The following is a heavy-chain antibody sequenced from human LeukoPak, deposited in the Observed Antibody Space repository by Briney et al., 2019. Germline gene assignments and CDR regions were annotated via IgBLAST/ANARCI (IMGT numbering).Heavy chain of an antibody. V-gene: IGHV1-2*06. D-gene: IGHD3-22*01. Sequence: GASVKVSCKASGGTFSSYAISWVRQAPGQGLEWMGRINPNSGGTNYAQKFQGRVTMTRDTSISTAYMELSRLRSDDTAVYYCARDNRRAGLSTNMIVVVISPFQHWGQGTLVTVSS. CDR2: INPNSGGT. CDR3: ARDNRRAGLSTNMIVVVISPFQH. CDR1: GGTFSSYA. J-gene: IGHJ1*01.